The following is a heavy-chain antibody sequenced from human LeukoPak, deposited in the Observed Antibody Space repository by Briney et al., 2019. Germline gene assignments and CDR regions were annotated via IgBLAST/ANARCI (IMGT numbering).Heavy chain of an antibody. Sequence: GGSLRLSCAASGFTFSSYGMSWVRQAPGKGLEWVSAISGSGGSTYYADSVKGRFAIYRDNSNNTVYLQMNGLRGEDTAVYYCARDGVEEQFLPSYFYLDVWGRGTTVIVSS. J-gene: IGHJ6*03. CDR2: ISGSGGST. CDR1: GFTFSSYG. D-gene: IGHD2-8*01. CDR3: ARDGVEEQFLPSYFYLDV. V-gene: IGHV3-23*01.